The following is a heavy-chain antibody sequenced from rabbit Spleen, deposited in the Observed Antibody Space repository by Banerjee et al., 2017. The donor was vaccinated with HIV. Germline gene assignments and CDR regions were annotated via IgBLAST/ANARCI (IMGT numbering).Heavy chain of an antibody. Sequence: QSLEESGGGLVQPGGSLTLTCKASGFSLNSGYDMCWVRQAPGKGLEWIACIYAGSSGSTYSATWAKGRFTISKTSSTTVTLQMTSLTVADTATYFCARDAGTSFSTYGMDLWGPGTLVTVS. D-gene: IGHD8-1*01. CDR1: GFSLNSGYD. CDR3: ARDAGTSFSTYGMDL. V-gene: IGHV1S40*01. J-gene: IGHJ6*01. CDR2: IYAGSSGST.